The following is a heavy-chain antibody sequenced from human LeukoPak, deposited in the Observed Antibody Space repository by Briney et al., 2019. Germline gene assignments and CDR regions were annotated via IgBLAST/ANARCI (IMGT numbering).Heavy chain of an antibody. Sequence: GRSLRLSCAASGFTFSSYWMHWVRQAPGKGLVWVSRINSDGSSASYADSVKGRFTISRDNAKNSVHLQMNSLRAEDTAVYYCAREGATMGRAFDIWGQGTMVTV. CDR3: AREGATMGRAFDI. J-gene: IGHJ3*02. V-gene: IGHV3-74*01. CDR2: INSDGSSA. D-gene: IGHD5-24*01. CDR1: GFTFSSYW.